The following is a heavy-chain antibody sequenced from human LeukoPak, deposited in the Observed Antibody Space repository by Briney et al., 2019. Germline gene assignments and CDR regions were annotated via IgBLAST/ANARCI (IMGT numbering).Heavy chain of an antibody. D-gene: IGHD1-26*01. CDR1: GGSISSYY. J-gene: IGHJ6*02. CDR2: IYYSGST. CDR3: ARGCAVGPTAYYYGMDV. V-gene: IGHV4-59*01. Sequence: PSETLSLTCTVSGGSISSYYWSWIRQPPGKGLEWIGYIYYSGSTNYNPSLKSRVTISVDTSKNQFSLKLSSVTAADTAVYYCARGCAVGPTAYYYGMDVWGQGTTVTVSS.